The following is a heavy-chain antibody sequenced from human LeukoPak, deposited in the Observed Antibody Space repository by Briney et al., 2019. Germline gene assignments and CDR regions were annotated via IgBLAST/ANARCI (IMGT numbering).Heavy chain of an antibody. CDR2: TYTSGSI. D-gene: IGHD3-10*01. CDR3: VRGGYYYGPSD. Sequence: SETLXLTCTVSGGSISSYYWSWFRQPAGKGLEWIGRTYTSGSINYNPSLKSRVTMSVDTSKNQFSLKLSSVTAADTAVYYCVRGGYYYGPSDWGQGTLVTASS. CDR1: GGSISSYY. J-gene: IGHJ4*02. V-gene: IGHV4-4*07.